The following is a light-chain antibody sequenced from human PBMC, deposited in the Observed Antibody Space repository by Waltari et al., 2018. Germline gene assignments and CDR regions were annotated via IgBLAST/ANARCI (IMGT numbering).Light chain of an antibody. Sequence: EIVMTQSPATLSVSPGERATLTCRASQSIGTSLSWFQLRPGRAPSHQIYGASTRATGIPARFSGSGSGTEFSLTISSLQSEDIAIYYCLQYSNWPYTFGQGTRLEIK. J-gene: IGKJ2*01. CDR1: QSIGTS. CDR2: GAS. CDR3: LQYSNWPYT. V-gene: IGKV3-15*01.